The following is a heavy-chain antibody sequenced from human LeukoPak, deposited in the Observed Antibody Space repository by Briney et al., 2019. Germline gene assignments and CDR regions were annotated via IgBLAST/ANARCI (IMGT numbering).Heavy chain of an antibody. J-gene: IGHJ4*02. CDR3: AKAMGVYYDILTGYPDY. D-gene: IGHD3-9*01. CDR1: GFTFSSYG. Sequence: PGRSLRLSCAASGFTFSSYGMHWVRQAPGKGLEWVAVISYDGSNKYYADSVKGRFTISRDNSKNTLYLQMNSLRAEDTAVYYCAKAMGVYYDILTGYPDYWGQGTLVTVSS. CDR2: ISYDGSNK. V-gene: IGHV3-30*18.